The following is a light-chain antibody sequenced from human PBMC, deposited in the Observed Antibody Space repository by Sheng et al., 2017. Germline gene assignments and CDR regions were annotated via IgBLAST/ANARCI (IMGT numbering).Light chain of an antibody. CDR3: HQRFNWPLT. V-gene: IGKV3-11*01. J-gene: IGKJ4*01. Sequence: EFVLTQSPASLSLSPGERVTLSCRASQSVGIYLAWYQQKPGQAPRLLIYDASNRATGIPARFSGSGSGTDFSLTISSLGPEDFAVYYCHQRFNWPLTFGGGTKVEIK. CDR2: DAS. CDR1: QSVGIY.